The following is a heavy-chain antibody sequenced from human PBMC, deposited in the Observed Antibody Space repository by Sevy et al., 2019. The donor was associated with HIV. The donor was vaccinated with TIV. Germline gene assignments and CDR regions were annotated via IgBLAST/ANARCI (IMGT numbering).Heavy chain of an antibody. V-gene: IGHV3-7*01. CDR2: IKQDGSEK. D-gene: IGHD2-2*01. J-gene: IGHJ6*02. CDR1: GFTFSSYW. CDR3: ARDPGVVPAALPYYYYGMDV. Sequence: GGSLRLSCAASGFTFSSYWMSWVRQAPGKGLEWVANIKQDGSEKYYVDSVKGRFTMSRDKARNSLYLQMNSLRAEDTAVYYCARDPGVVPAALPYYYYGMDVWGQGTTVTVSS.